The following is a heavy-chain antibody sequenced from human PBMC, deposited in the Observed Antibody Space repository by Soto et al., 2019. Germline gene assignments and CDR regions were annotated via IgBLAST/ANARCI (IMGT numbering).Heavy chain of an antibody. CDR2: ISSSSSYI. V-gene: IGHV3-21*01. D-gene: IGHD3-10*01. CDR1: GFTFSSYS. CDR3: ARDRSGPTSSYYYYYGMDV. Sequence: GGSLRLSCAASGFTFSSYSMNWVRQAPGKGLEWVSSISSSSSYIYYADSVKGRFTISRDNAKNSLYLQMNSLRAEDTAVYYCARDRSGPTSSYYYYYGMDVWGQGTTVTVSS. J-gene: IGHJ6*02.